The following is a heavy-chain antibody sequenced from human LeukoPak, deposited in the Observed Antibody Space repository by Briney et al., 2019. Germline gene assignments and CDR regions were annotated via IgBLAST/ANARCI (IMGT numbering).Heavy chain of an antibody. CDR3: ARAGSCSGGSCYPPPFDY. V-gene: IGHV1-69*05. CDR2: IIPIFGTA. D-gene: IGHD2-15*01. Sequence: ASVKVSCKASGGTFSSYAISWVRQAPGQGLEWMGRIIPIFGTANYAQKFQGRVTITTDESTSTTYMELSSLRSEGTAVYYCARAGSCSGGSCYPPPFDYWGQGTLVTVSS. CDR1: GGTFSSYA. J-gene: IGHJ4*02.